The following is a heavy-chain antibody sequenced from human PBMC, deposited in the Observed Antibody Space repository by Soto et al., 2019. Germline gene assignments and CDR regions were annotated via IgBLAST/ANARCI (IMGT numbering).Heavy chain of an antibody. Sequence: QVQLVQSGAEVKKPGASVKVSCEATGYTFTGNYLHWVRQAPGQGLEWLGWIHPHSGAPKYAQKFHGWVTMTSDTSIRTAYLDLSSLKSNDTPVYYCVREGVGPTYGWFDPWGQGTLVTVSS. CDR1: GYTFTGNY. CDR2: IHPHSGAP. V-gene: IGHV1-2*04. CDR3: VREGVGPTYGWFDP. D-gene: IGHD2-8*01. J-gene: IGHJ5*02.